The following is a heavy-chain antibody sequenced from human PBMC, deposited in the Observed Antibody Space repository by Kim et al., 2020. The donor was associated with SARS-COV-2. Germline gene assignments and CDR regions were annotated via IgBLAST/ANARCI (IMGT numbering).Heavy chain of an antibody. V-gene: IGHV3-33*06. Sequence: DSVNGRFTISRDNSKTTLYLQRNSLSAEDTAVYYCAKDLGYSSSWFYFDYGGQGTLVTLSS. D-gene: IGHD6-13*01. CDR3: AKDLGYSSSWFYFDY. J-gene: IGHJ4*02.